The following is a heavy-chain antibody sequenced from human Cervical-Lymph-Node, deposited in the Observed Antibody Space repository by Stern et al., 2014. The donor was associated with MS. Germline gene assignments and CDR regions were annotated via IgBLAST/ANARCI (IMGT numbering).Heavy chain of an antibody. J-gene: IGHJ6*02. CDR3: ARGSVAATMGAMDV. V-gene: IGHV5-51*01. Sequence: EVQLEESGAEVKKPGESLKISCKGSGYTFTNYWIGWVRQMPGKGLEWMGIIHPSDSYTRYSPSFPGQVIILADKATNTASLQWRSLKASDTAMYYWARGSVAATMGAMDVWGQGTTVPVPS. CDR2: IHPSDSYT. D-gene: IGHD6-19*01. CDR1: GYTFTNYW.